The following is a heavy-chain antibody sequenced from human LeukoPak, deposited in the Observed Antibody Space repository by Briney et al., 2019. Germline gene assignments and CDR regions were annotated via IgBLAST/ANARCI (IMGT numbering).Heavy chain of an antibody. D-gene: IGHD5-18*01. J-gene: IGHJ4*02. CDR3: ARAPDTAMFDY. CDR1: GFTFSSYG. V-gene: IGHV3-33*01. Sequence: GGSLRLSCAASGFTFSSYGMHWVRQAPGKGLEWVAVIWYDGSNKYYADSVKGRFTISRDNSKNTMYLQMNSLIAEDKAVYYCARAPDTAMFDYWGKGTLVTVSS. CDR2: IWYDGSNK.